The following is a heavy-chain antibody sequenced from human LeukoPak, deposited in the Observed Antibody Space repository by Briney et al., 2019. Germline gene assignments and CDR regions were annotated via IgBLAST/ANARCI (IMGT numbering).Heavy chain of an antibody. CDR1: GFTFSSYA. Sequence: PGGSLRLSCAASGFTFSSYAMHWVPQAPGKGLEWVAVISYDGSNKYYADSVKGRFTISRDNSKNTLYLQMNSLRAEDTAVYYCARDPTGGYSYYWGQGTLVTVSS. V-gene: IGHV3-30-3*01. J-gene: IGHJ4*02. CDR3: ARDPTGGYSYY. D-gene: IGHD5-18*01. CDR2: ISYDGSNK.